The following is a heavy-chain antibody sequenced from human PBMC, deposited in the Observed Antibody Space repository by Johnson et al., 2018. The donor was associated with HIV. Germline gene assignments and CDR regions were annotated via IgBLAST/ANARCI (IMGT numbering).Heavy chain of an antibody. D-gene: IGHD3-3*01. CDR2: ISDDGSNK. Sequence: QMQLVESGGGVVQPGRSLRLSCAASGFTFSSYAMHWVRQAPGKGLEWMAVISDDGSNKYYAESVKGRFTISRDNSENTLYLQMNSLRPEDTAVYYCAREDLYDLGGQGTMVTVSS. CDR3: AREDLYDL. V-gene: IGHV3-30-3*01. CDR1: GFTFSSYA. J-gene: IGHJ3*01.